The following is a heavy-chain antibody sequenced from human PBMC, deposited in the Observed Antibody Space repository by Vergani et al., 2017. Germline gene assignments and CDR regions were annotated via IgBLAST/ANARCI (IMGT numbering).Heavy chain of an antibody. CDR2: IIPILGIA. Sequence: QVQLVQSGAEVKKPGSSVKVSCKASGGTFSSYAISWVRQAPGQGLEWMGRIIPILGIANYAQKFQGRVTITADKSTSTAYMELSSLRSEDTAVYYCARDRVTGTTDPYYYYGMDVWGQGTTVTVSS. V-gene: IGHV1-69*04. CDR1: GGTFSSYA. D-gene: IGHD1-7*01. J-gene: IGHJ6*02. CDR3: ARDRVTGTTDPYYYYGMDV.